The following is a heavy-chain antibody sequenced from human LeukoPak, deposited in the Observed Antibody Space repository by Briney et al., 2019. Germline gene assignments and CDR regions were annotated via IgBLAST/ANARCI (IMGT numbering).Heavy chain of an antibody. CDR3: AKTQGYYDC. V-gene: IGHV3-23*01. D-gene: IGHD3-22*01. CDR2: IGVGGTT. CDR1: GFTFSSYG. J-gene: IGHJ4*02. Sequence: GGSLRLSCAASGFTFSSYGMNWVRQAPGRGLEWVSGIGVGGTTYYADSVKGRFTISRDTSKNTLYLQMNSLRAEDTAVYYCAKTQGYYDCWGQGTLVTVSS.